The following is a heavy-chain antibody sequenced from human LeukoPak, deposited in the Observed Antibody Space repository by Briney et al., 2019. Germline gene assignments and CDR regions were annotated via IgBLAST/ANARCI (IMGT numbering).Heavy chain of an antibody. J-gene: IGHJ3*02. V-gene: IGHV3-21*01. CDR2: ISYTGTYI. CDR1: AFSLNAYN. CDR3: ARGRITIFGVVMPDAFDI. D-gene: IGHD3-3*01. Sequence: PGGSLRLSCAASAFSLNAYNMNWVRQAPGKGLEWVSSISYTGTYIYYADSVKGQFTISRDNAKNSLYLQMNSLRAEDTAVYYCARGRITIFGVVMPDAFDIWGQGTMVTVSS.